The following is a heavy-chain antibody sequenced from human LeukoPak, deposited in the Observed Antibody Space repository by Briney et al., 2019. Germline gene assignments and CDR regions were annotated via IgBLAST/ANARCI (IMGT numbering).Heavy chain of an antibody. J-gene: IGHJ4*02. CDR3: AGDQTVAGD. CDR1: GFTFDDYA. V-gene: IGHV3-66*01. Sequence: GGSLRLSCAASGFTFDDYAIHWVRQAPGQGLEWVSVIYTDGNTYYADSVKGRFTISRDNSKNTLYLQMNSLRAEDTAVYYCAGDQTVAGDWGQGTLVTVSS. CDR2: IYTDGNT. D-gene: IGHD6-19*01.